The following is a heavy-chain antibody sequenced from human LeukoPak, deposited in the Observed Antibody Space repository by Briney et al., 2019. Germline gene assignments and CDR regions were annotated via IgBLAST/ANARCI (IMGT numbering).Heavy chain of an antibody. V-gene: IGHV4-39*01. J-gene: IGHJ6*03. CDR3: ARQCSSPSCYPYYYYYMDV. CDR1: GGSISSSNYY. CDR2: VFYSGST. D-gene: IGHD2-2*01. Sequence: SETLSLTCTVSGGSISSSNYYWGWIRQPPGKGLEWIGSVFYSGSTYYNPSLKSRVTISVDTSKNQFSLRLSSVTAADTAIYYCARQCSSPSCYPYYYYYMDVWGKGTTVTISS.